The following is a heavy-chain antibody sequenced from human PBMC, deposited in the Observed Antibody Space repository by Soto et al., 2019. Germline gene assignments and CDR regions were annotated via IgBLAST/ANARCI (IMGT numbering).Heavy chain of an antibody. Sequence: ESGGGVVQPGGSLSLSCATSRFTFTSFTMHWVRQAPGKGLEWIAVMSYDGARTDYADAVKGRFTISRDTSKNTLYVQMKNLRPYDTAIYYCARDRPYGDPNWFDPWGQGTLVTVSS. V-gene: IGHV3-30-3*01. CDR1: RFTFTSFT. CDR3: ARDRPYGDPNWFDP. J-gene: IGHJ5*02. CDR2: MSYDGART. D-gene: IGHD4-17*01.